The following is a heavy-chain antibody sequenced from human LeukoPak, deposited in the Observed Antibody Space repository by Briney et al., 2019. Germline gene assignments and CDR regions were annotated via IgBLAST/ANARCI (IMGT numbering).Heavy chain of an antibody. Sequence: SETLSLTCTVSGGSISSSSYYWGWIRQPPGKGLEWIGSIYYSGSTYYNPSLKSRVTISVDTSKNQFSLKLSSVTAADTAVYYCARVSIAAGPFDYWGQETLVTVSS. V-gene: IGHV4-39*07. CDR1: GGSISSSSYY. CDR2: IYYSGST. J-gene: IGHJ4*02. CDR3: ARVSIAAGPFDY. D-gene: IGHD6-13*01.